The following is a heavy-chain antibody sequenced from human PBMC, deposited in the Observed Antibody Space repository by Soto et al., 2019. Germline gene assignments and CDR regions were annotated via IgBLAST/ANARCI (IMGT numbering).Heavy chain of an antibody. CDR2: INPSGGST. D-gene: IGHD2-8*01. J-gene: IGHJ3*02. CDR3: ARGKPYCTNGVCYFRGAFDI. CDR1: GYTFTSYY. Sequence: QVQLVQSGAEVKKPGASVKVSCKASGYTFTSYYMHWVRQAPGQGLEWMGIINPSGGSTSYAQKFQGRVTMTRDTSTSTVYMELSSLRSEDTAVYYCARGKPYCTNGVCYFRGAFDIWGQGTMVTVSS. V-gene: IGHV1-46*03.